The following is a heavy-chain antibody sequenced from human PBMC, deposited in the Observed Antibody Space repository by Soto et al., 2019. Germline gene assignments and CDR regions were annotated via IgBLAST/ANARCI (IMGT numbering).Heavy chain of an antibody. D-gene: IGHD2-2*01. V-gene: IGHV3-23*01. CDR2: ISGGGGST. J-gene: IGHJ4*02. Sequence: GGSLRLSCAASGFTFSNLAMSWVRQAPGRWLEWVSTISGGGGSTYYADSVKGRFTISRDNSKNTLYLQMNSLRAEDTAVYYCAKTRSSTSSKTFDSWGQGTLVTVSS. CDR1: GFTFSNLA. CDR3: AKTRSSTSSKTFDS.